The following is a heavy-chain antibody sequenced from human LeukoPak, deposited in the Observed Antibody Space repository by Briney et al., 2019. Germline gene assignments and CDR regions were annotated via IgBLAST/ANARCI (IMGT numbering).Heavy chain of an antibody. CDR3: ARGFGRWFGGSGSDNWLDP. V-gene: IGHV4-34*01. CDR2: INHSGST. CDR1: GGSFSGYY. D-gene: IGHD3-10*01. J-gene: IGHJ5*02. Sequence: SETLSLTCAVYGGSFSGYYWSWIRQPPGKGLEWIGEINHSGSTNYNPSLKSRVTISVDTSKNQFSLKLSSVTAADTAVYYCARGFGRWFGGSGSDNWLDPWGQGTLVTVSS.